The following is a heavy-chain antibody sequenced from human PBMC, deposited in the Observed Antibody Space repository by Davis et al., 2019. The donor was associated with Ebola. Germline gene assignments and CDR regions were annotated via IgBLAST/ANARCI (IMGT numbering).Heavy chain of an antibody. CDR2: ISAFTPNT. CDR3: ARGAGGWPDY. CDR1: GYNFNAYG. V-gene: IGHV1-18*04. D-gene: IGHD6-19*01. J-gene: IGHJ4*02. Sequence: ASVKVSCKVSGYNFNAYGVTWVRQAPGQGLEWMGWISAFTPNTNYAQKFQGRVTMTKDTSTTTAYLELGSLRSDDTAIYFCARGAGGWPDYWGQGTLVTVSS.